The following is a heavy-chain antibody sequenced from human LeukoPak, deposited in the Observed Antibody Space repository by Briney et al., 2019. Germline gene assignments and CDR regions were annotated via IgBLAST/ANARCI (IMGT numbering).Heavy chain of an antibody. J-gene: IGHJ5*02. D-gene: IGHD5-18*01. CDR3: ASGHSYRPTFDP. V-gene: IGHV3-7*01. Sequence: PGGSLRLSCVASGFPFSSYWMTWVRQAPGKGLEWVANIKQDGSKKSYVDSVKGRFTISRDNAKNSLYLQMNSLRAEDTAVYYCASGHSYRPTFDPWGQGTLVTVSS. CDR1: GFPFSSYW. CDR2: IKQDGSKK.